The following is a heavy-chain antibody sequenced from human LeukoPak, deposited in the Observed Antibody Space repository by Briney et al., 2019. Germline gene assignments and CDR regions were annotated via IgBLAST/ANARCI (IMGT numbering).Heavy chain of an antibody. Sequence: SEALSLTCTVSGGCINSYYWSWIRQPPGKGLEWIGYIYYSGSTNYNPSLKSRVTISVDTSENQFSLKLSSVTAADTAVYYCARDAGAKGAFDIWGQGTMVTVSS. J-gene: IGHJ3*02. CDR1: GGCINSYY. V-gene: IGHV4-59*01. CDR2: IYYSGST. D-gene: IGHD1-26*01. CDR3: ARDAGAKGAFDI.